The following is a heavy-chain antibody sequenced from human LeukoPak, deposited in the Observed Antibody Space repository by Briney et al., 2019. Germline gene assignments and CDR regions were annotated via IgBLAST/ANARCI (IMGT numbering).Heavy chain of an antibody. D-gene: IGHD6-19*01. CDR3: ARDSGYNSGWPY. J-gene: IGHJ4*02. V-gene: IGHV3-21*03. Sequence: GGSLRLSCAASGFAFNTYTMNWVRQAPGKGLEWVSSISSSSSHIYYADSVKGRFTISRDNAKNSLYLQMNSLRVEDTAVYYCARDSGYNSGWPYWGQGTLVTVSS. CDR2: ISSSSSHI. CDR1: GFAFNTYT.